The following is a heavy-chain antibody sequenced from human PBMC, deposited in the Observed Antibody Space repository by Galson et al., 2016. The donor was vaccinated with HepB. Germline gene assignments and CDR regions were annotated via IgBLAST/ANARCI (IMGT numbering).Heavy chain of an antibody. CDR1: GYAFSSFD. CDR2: MNPNSVKT. Sequence: CKASGYAFSSFDINWVRRATGQGLEWVGRMNPNSVKTVYAQKFQGRVTMTRDTSITTAYLDLSSLRSDDTAVYYCARAVYGGSFDFWGQGTVVTVSS. V-gene: IGHV1-8*01. CDR3: ARAVYGGSFDF. D-gene: IGHD4-23*01. J-gene: IGHJ3*01.